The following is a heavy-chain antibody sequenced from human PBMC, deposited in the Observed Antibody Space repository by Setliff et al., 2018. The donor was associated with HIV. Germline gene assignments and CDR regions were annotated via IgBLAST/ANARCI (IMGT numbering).Heavy chain of an antibody. D-gene: IGHD3-3*01. CDR1: GGSVSSYH. V-gene: IGHV4-59*04. Sequence: KLRETLSLTCTVSGGSVSSYHWTWIRQPPGKGLEWIGYLYYSGSTYYNPSLKSRVSLSVGTSKRQFFLNLSSATTADTATYYCVRPSFGIGGGSMFDSWGQGIVVTVSS. CDR3: VRPSFGIGGGSMFDS. CDR2: LYYSGST. J-gene: IGHJ4*02.